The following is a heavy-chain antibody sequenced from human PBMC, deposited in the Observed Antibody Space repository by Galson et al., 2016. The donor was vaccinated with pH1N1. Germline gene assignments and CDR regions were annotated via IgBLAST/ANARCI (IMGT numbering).Heavy chain of an antibody. Sequence: TLSLTCTVSGGFISSGGYFWSWIRQHPGKGLEWIGYIYYSGSTYYNPSLKSRVTISVDTSKNQFSLKLSSVTAADTAVYYCARVPRGEQLYFFDYWGQGTLVTVSS. D-gene: IGHD3-16*01. CDR1: GGFISSGGYF. V-gene: IGHV4-31*03. CDR3: ARVPRGEQLYFFDY. CDR2: IYYSGST. J-gene: IGHJ4*02.